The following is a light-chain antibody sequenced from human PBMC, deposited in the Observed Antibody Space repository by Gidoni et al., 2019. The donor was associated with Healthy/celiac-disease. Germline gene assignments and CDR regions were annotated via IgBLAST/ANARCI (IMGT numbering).Light chain of an antibody. Sequence: EILMTQSPATLSVSPGERATLSCRASQSVSSNLAWYQQKPGQAPRLLIHGASTRATGIPARFSGSGSGTEFTLTISSLQSEDFAVYYCQQYNNWPAGTFGQGTKLEIK. J-gene: IGKJ2*01. CDR3: QQYNNWPAGT. V-gene: IGKV3-15*01. CDR2: GAS. CDR1: QSVSSN.